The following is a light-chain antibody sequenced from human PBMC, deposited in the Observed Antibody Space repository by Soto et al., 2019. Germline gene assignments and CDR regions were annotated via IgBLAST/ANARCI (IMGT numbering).Light chain of an antibody. CDR2: RNS. CDR3: AAWDDSLSGVYV. V-gene: IGLV1-47*01. J-gene: IGLJ1*01. Sequence: QSVLTQSPSASGTPGQRVTISCSGSASTIGRNYVYWYQQLPGTAPKLLIYRNSQRPSGVPGRFSGSKSGTSASLAISGLRSEDEAEYYCAAWDDSLSGVYVFGGGTKHTVL. CDR1: ASTIGRNY.